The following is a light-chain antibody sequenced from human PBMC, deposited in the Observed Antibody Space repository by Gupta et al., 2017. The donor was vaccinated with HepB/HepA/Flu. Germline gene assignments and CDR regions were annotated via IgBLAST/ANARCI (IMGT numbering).Light chain of an antibody. CDR3: QQFYNGVT. CDR2: DAS. CDR1: QGISSA. V-gene: IGKV1D-13*01. Sequence: AIQFTQSTSSLSASLGDRVTITCRASQGISSALAWYQQKTGKPPKLLIFDASSLESEVSSRFSGSGSGTEFTITISSLQPEDFTTYYIQQFYNGVTFGGGTKVEIK. J-gene: IGKJ4*01.